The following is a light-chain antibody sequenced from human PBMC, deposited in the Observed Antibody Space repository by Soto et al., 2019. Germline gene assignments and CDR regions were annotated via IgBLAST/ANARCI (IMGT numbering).Light chain of an antibody. CDR3: AQGLATPFT. Sequence: EIVLTQSPLSLPVTPGEPASISCRSSRNLLHSNGYYYLDWYLQKPGQSPQLLIYLGSNRASGVPDRFSGSGSGTDFTLTISRVEAEDVGLYFCAQGLATPFTFGGGTKVEI. CDR2: LGS. CDR1: RNLLHSNGYYY. J-gene: IGKJ4*01. V-gene: IGKV2-28*01.